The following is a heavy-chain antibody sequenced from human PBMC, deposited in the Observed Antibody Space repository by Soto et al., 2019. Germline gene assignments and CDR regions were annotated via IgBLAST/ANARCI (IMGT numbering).Heavy chain of an antibody. D-gene: IGHD2-15*01. J-gene: IGHJ6*02. V-gene: IGHV5-10-1*01. CDR1: GYSFTSYW. CDR3: ARLSSEDNYYYYYGMDV. Sequence: GESLKISCKGSGYSFTSYWISWVRQMPGNGLEWMGRIDPSDSYTNYSPSFQGHVTISSDKSISTAYLQSSSLKASDTAMYYCARLSSEDNYYYYYGMDVWGQGTTVTVSS. CDR2: IDPSDSYT.